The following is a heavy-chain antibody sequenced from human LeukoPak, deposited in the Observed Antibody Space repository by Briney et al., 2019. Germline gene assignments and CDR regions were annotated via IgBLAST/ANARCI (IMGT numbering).Heavy chain of an antibody. Sequence: ASVKVSCKASGYTFTSYGISWVRQAPGQGLEWMGWISAYNGNTNYAQKLQGRVTMTTDTSTSTAYMELRSLRSDDTAVYYCASDIYEILTGDAFDIWGQGTMVTVSS. CDR1: GYTFTSYG. CDR3: ASDIYEILTGDAFDI. V-gene: IGHV1-18*01. D-gene: IGHD3-9*01. J-gene: IGHJ3*02. CDR2: ISAYNGNT.